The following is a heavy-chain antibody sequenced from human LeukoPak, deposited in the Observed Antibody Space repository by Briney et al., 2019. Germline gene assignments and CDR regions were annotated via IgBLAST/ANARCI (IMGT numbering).Heavy chain of an antibody. V-gene: IGHV7-4-1*02. CDR1: GYNFTNYA. CDR3: ARDLYGEEFDF. D-gene: IGHD4-17*01. CDR2: MNTKTGNP. J-gene: IGHJ4*02. Sequence: GASVKVSCKTSGYNFTNYALHWVRQAPGQGLEWMGWMNTKTGNPMYAQGFTGRFVFSLDTSVSTAYLQINSLKGEDSAVYYCARDLYGEEFDFWGQGTLVAVSS.